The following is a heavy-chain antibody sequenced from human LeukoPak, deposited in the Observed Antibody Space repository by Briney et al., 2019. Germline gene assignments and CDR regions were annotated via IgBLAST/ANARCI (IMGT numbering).Heavy chain of an antibody. CDR3: ARVDFFCAFDI. V-gene: IGHV3-53*01. CDR1: GFTVSSNY. D-gene: IGHD3-3*01. J-gene: IGHJ3*02. CDR2: IYSGGST. Sequence: GGSLRLSCAASGFTVSSNYMSWDRQAPGKGLEWVSVIYSGGSTYYADSVKGRFTISRDNSKNTLYLQMNSLRAEDTAVYYCARVDFFCAFDIWGQGTMVTVSS.